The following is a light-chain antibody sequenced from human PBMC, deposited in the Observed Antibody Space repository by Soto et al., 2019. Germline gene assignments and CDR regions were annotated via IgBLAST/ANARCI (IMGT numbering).Light chain of an antibody. CDR2: GNS. CDR3: QSYDSSLSGSDV. J-gene: IGLJ1*01. CDR1: SSNIGAGYD. V-gene: IGLV1-40*01. Sequence: QSALTQPPSVSGAPGQRVTISCTGSSSNIGAGYDVHWYQQLPGTAPKLLIYGNSNRPSGVPDRFSGSKSGTSASLAITGLQAADEADYYCQSYDSSLSGSDVFGTGTKLTVL.